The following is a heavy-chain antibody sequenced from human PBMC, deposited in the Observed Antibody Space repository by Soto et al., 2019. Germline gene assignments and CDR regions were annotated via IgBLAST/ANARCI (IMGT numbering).Heavy chain of an antibody. CDR1: GYTLTELS. D-gene: IGHD6-19*01. V-gene: IGHV1-24*01. Sequence: ASVKVSCKVSGYTLTELSMHLVRQAPGKGLERMGGFDPEDGETIYAQKFQGRVTMTEDTSTDTAYMEPSSLRSEDTAVYYCATDHRGLGQWLVSWYFDLWGRGTLVTVSS. CDR2: FDPEDGET. J-gene: IGHJ2*01. CDR3: ATDHRGLGQWLVSWYFDL.